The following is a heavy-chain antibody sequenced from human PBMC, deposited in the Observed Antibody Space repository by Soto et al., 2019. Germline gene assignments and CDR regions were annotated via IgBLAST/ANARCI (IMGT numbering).Heavy chain of an antibody. Sequence: SGTLSLTCSVSNGSISSGYYWTWVRQRPGKGLEWIGYIYYSENTFYNPSLRSRAAMSVDASNNQISLKLNSVTAADTDVYYYVRDGGCCSGANSLTYWGQGTLVTVYS. CDR1: NGSISSGYY. V-gene: IGHV4-31*03. CDR3: VRDGGCCSGANSLTY. J-gene: IGHJ4*02. D-gene: IGHD2-15*01. CDR2: IYYSENT.